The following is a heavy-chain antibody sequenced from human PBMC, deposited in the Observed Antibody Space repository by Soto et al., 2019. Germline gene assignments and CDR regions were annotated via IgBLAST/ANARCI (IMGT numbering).Heavy chain of an antibody. V-gene: IGHV1-24*01. D-gene: IGHD6-19*01. J-gene: IGHJ6*02. CDR2: FDPEDGET. Sequence: GASVKVSCKVSGYTLTELSMHWVRQAPGKGLEWMGGFDPEDGETIYAQKFQGRVTMTEDTSTDTAYMELSSLRSEDTAVYYCATGSPSFGWPLYYYGMDVWGQGTTVTAP. CDR3: ATGSPSFGWPLYYYGMDV. CDR1: GYTLTELS.